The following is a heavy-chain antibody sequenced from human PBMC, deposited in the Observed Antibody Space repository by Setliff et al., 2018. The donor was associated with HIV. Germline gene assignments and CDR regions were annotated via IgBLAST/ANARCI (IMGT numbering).Heavy chain of an antibody. V-gene: IGHV1-18*01. CDR2: ISGYNGNT. J-gene: IGHJ4*02. CDR3: ARDGVGNYYGSGSCPDY. CDR1: GYNFIGYG. Sequence: GASVKVSCKASGYNFIGYGISWVRQAPGQGLQWLGWISGYNGNTHYAQKLQGRVTMTTDTSTSTAYMELRSLRSDDTAVYYCARDGVGNYYGSGSCPDYWGQGTLVTVSS. D-gene: IGHD3-10*01.